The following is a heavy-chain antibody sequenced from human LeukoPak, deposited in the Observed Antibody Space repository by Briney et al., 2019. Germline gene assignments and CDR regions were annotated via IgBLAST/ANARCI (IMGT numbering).Heavy chain of an antibody. Sequence: KPSETLSLTCTVSGGSISSYYWSWIRQPPGKGLGWIGYIYYSGSTNYNPSLKSRVTISVDTSKNQFSLKLSSVTAADTAVYYCARDRSYGDYDYWGQGTLVTVSS. D-gene: IGHD4-17*01. CDR3: ARDRSYGDYDY. J-gene: IGHJ4*02. CDR2: IYYSGST. CDR1: GGSISSYY. V-gene: IGHV4-59*12.